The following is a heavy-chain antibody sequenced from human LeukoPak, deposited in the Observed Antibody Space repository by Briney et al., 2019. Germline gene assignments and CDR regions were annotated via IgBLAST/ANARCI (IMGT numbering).Heavy chain of an antibody. CDR3: AREPEGSGYIPFDY. CDR1: GGTFSSYA. CDR2: IIPIFGAA. J-gene: IGHJ4*02. D-gene: IGHD3-22*01. V-gene: IGHV1-69*13. Sequence: SVKVSCKASGGTFSSYAISWVRQAPGQGLEWMGGIIPIFGAANYAQKFQGRVTITADESTSTAYTELSSLRSEDTAVYYCAREPEGSGYIPFDYWGQGTLVTVSS.